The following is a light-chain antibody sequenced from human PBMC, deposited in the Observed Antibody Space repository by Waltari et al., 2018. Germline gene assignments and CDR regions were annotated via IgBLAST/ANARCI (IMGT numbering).Light chain of an antibody. V-gene: IGLV2-14*01. Sequence: QSALTPPASVSGSLGQSIPISCTGTSRDVCGYAQVSWYQQHPGKAPERIIYEVSKRPSGVSDRFSGSKSGNTASLTISGLQADDEADFYCSSFTYTTTLVFGGGTKLTVL. CDR2: EVS. CDR1: SRDVCGYAQ. CDR3: SSFTYTTTLV. J-gene: IGLJ3*02.